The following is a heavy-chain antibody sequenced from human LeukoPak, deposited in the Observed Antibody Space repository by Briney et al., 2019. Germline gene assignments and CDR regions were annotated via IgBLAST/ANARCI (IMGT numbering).Heavy chain of an antibody. CDR1: GLTFSTTW. Sequence: PGGSLRLSCATSGLTFSTTWMHWVRQAPGKGLMWVSRTKGEGTTIDYADSVKGRFTVSRDYAKNTLFLQMNNLRTEDTALYFCATARNFRFEYWGQGSLVIVSA. D-gene: IGHD1-7*01. CDR3: ATARNFRFEY. V-gene: IGHV3-74*01. CDR2: TKGEGTTI. J-gene: IGHJ4*02.